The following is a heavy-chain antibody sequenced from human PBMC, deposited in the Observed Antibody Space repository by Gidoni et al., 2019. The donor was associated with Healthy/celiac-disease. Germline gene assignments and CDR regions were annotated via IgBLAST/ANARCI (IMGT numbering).Heavy chain of an antibody. CDR2: IIHILGIA. J-gene: IGHJ4*02. Sequence: QVQLVQSGAAVKKPGSSVKVSCKASGGTFSSYTISWVRQAPGQGLEWMGRIIHILGIANYAQKFQGRVTITADKSTSKAYMELSSLRSEDTAVYYCARDGPYDFWSGREDYWGQGTLVTVSS. D-gene: IGHD3-3*01. V-gene: IGHV1-69*08. CDR3: ARDGPYDFWSGREDY. CDR1: GGTFSSYT.